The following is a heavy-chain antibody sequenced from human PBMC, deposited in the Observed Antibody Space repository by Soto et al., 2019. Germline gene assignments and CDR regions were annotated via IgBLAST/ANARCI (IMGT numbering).Heavy chain of an antibody. Sequence: QMQLVQSGPEVKKPGTSVKVSCKASGFPFSSSVVQWVRQGRGQRLEWIGWIVVGSGHTKYAQKFQERVSITRDMSTSTAYMEQTSLRSEDTAMYYCATPDYGDYWYFDLWGRGTLVTVSS. V-gene: IGHV1-58*01. CDR1: GFPFSSSV. J-gene: IGHJ2*01. CDR2: IVVGSGHT. CDR3: ATPDYGDYWYFDL. D-gene: IGHD4-17*01.